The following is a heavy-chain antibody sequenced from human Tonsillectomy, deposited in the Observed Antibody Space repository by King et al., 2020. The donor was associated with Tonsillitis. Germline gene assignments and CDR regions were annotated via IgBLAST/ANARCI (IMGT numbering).Heavy chain of an antibody. CDR2: ISSSSSYI. J-gene: IGHJ3*02. CDR3: ARGDQWTAPRADAFDI. Sequence: VQLVESGGGLVKPGGSLRLSCAASGFTFSSYSMNWVRQAPGKGLEWVSSISSSSSYIYYADSVKGRFTISRDNAKNSLYLQMNSLRAEDTAVYYCARGDQWTAPRADAFDIWGQGTMVTVSS. CDR1: GFTFSSYS. V-gene: IGHV3-21*01. D-gene: IGHD6-19*01.